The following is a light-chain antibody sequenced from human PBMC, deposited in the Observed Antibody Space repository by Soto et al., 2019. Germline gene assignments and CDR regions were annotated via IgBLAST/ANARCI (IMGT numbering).Light chain of an antibody. V-gene: IGKV4-1*01. CDR3: QQSYNSPIT. CDR1: QSVLSSSNNKNY. J-gene: IGKJ5*01. Sequence: DIVMTQSPESLAVSLGERATINCRSSQSVLSSSNNKNYLDWYQQKPGQPPKLLISWASTRESGVPDRFSGSGSGTDFTLTISSLQAEDLAFYSCQQSYNSPITFGQGTRLEIK. CDR2: WAS.